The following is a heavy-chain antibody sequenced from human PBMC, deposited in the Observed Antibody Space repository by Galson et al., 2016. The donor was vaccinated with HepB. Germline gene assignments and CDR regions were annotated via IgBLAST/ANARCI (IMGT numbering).Heavy chain of an antibody. V-gene: IGHV1-46*01. J-gene: IGHJ4*02. CDR1: EFTFTNYR. CDR3: ARGNLAVFTGLGY. CDR2: IDPSGGST. D-gene: IGHD3-9*01. Sequence: SVKVSCKASEFTFTNYRVHWVRQAPGQGLEWMGMIDPSGGSTVYAQKFQGRVTMTRDTSTTTVYMELSSLRSEDTAVFYCARGNLAVFTGLGYWGQGTLVTVSP.